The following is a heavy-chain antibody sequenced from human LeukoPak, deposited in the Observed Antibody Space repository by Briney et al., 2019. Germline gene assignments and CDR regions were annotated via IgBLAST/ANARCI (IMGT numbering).Heavy chain of an antibody. J-gene: IGHJ3*02. D-gene: IGHD1-26*01. V-gene: IGHV5-51*01. Sequence: GESLQISCQGSGYRFTSGWIGWVRQMPGKGLEWMGIIYPGDSDTRYSPSFQGQVTISADKSISTAYLQWSSLKASDTAMYYRARPGVVGATYAFDIWGQGTMVTVSS. CDR2: IYPGDSDT. CDR3: ARPGVVGATYAFDI. CDR1: GYRFTSGW.